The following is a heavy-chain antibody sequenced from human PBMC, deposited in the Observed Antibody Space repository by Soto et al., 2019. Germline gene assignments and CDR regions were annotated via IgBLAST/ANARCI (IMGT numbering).Heavy chain of an antibody. V-gene: IGHV3-23*01. CDR2: ISGSGGST. Sequence: GGSLRLSCAASGFTFSIYAMSWVRQAPGKGLEWVSAISGSGGSTYYADSVKGRFTISRDNSKNTLYLQMNSLRAEDTAVYYCASDIVVVPAKFPYYGMDVWGQGTTVTVSS. CDR3: ASDIVVVPAKFPYYGMDV. CDR1: GFTFSIYA. D-gene: IGHD2-2*01. J-gene: IGHJ6*02.